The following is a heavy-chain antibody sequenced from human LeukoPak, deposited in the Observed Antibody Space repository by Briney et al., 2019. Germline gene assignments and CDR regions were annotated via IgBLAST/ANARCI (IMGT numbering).Heavy chain of an antibody. CDR3: TRGKNEPWHGLFY. CDR2: IRSKAYGGTT. D-gene: IGHD4-17*01. V-gene: IGHV3-49*04. Sequence: GGSLRLSCTASGFTFGDYAMSWVRQAPGKGLEWVGFIRSKAYGGTTEYAASVKGRFTISRDDSKSIAYLQMNSLKTEDTAVYYCTRGKNEPWHGLFYWGQGTLVTVSS. CDR1: GFTFGDYA. J-gene: IGHJ4*02.